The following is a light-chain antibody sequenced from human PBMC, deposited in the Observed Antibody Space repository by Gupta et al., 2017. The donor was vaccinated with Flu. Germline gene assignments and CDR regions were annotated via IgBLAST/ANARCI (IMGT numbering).Light chain of an antibody. CDR1: SSNIGAGYD. J-gene: IGLJ3*02. CDR3: QSYDSSLSGSV. V-gene: IGLV1-40*01. Sequence: SVLTQPPPVSRAPGQRVTLACTGGSSNIGAGYDVHWYQQLPGTAPKLLIYGNSNRPSGVPDRFSSSKSGTSASLAITGLQAEDEADYYCQSYDSSLSGSVFGGGTKLTVL. CDR2: GNS.